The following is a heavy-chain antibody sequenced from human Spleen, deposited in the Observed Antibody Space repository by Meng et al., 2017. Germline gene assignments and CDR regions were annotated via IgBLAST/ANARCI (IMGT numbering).Heavy chain of an antibody. CDR3: ARDLRGSGWYGQDY. CDR1: GFTFSNYG. D-gene: IGHD6-19*01. V-gene: IGHV3-33*01. J-gene: IGHJ4*02. Sequence: GESLKISCAASGFTFSNYGFHWLRQAPGKGLEWVAVIWHDGSKTLYADSVKGRFTISRDNAKNTLYLQMNSLRAEDTAVYYCARDLRGSGWYGQDYWGQGTLVTVSS. CDR2: IWHDGSKT.